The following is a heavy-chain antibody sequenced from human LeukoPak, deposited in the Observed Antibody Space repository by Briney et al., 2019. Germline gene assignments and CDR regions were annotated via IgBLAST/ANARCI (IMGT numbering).Heavy chain of an antibody. CDR1: GYSISSGYY. CDR2: MYHTGST. CDR3: ARVPGPNWFDP. V-gene: IGHV4-38-2*02. J-gene: IGHJ5*02. Sequence: SETLSLTCTVSGYSISSGYYWGWIRQPPGKGLEWIGSMYHTGSTYYNPSLKSRVTISVDTSKNQFSLKLSSVTAADTAVYYCARVPGPNWFDPWGQGTLVTVSS.